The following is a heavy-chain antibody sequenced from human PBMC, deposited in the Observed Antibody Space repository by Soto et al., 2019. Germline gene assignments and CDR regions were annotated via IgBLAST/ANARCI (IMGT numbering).Heavy chain of an antibody. D-gene: IGHD1-26*01. V-gene: IGHV5-51*01. J-gene: IGHJ6*02. CDR1: GYSFTSYW. Sequence: GESLKISCKGSGYSFTSYWIGWVRQMPGKGLEWMGIIYPGDSDTRYSPSFQAQVTISADKSISTAYLQWTSLKASDTAMYYCARQPPVGFYYYYGMDVWGQGTTVTVSS. CDR2: IYPGDSDT. CDR3: ARQPPVGFYYYYGMDV.